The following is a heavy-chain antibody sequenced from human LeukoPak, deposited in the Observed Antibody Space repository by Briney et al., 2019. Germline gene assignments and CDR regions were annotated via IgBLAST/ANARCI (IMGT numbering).Heavy chain of an antibody. CDR1: GGTFSSYA. CDR2: IIPIFGTA. CDR3: ARVVYSSGFHAFDI. Sequence: GASVKVSCKASGGTFSSYAISWVRQAPGQGLEWMGGIIPIFGTANYAQKFQGRVTITTDESTSTACMELSSLRSEDTAVYYCARVVYSSGFHAFDIWGQGTMVTVSS. J-gene: IGHJ3*02. V-gene: IGHV1-69*05. D-gene: IGHD6-19*01.